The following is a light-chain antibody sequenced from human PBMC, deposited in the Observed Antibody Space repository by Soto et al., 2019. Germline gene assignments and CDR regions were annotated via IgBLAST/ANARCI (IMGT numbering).Light chain of an antibody. J-gene: IGLJ1*01. CDR1: SSDVGGYNY. CDR3: CSYAGTYNYV. CDR2: DVT. V-gene: IGLV2-11*01. Sequence: QSALTQPRSVSGSPGQSVTISCTGTSSDVGGYNYVSWYQQHPGKAPKLMIYDVTERPSGVPDRFSSSKSGNTASLTISGLQADDEADYYCCSYAGTYNYVFGTGNKLTVL.